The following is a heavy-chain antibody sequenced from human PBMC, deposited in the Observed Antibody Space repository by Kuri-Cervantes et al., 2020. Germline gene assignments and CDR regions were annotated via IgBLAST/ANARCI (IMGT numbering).Heavy chain of an antibody. CDR1: GYTFTSYD. Sequence: ASVKVSCKASGYTFTSYDINWVRQATGQGLEWMGWMNPNSGNTGYAQKFQGRVTMTRNTSISTAYMELRSLRSEDTAVYYCARGRDIVPSMDVWGQGTTVTVSS. V-gene: IGHV1-8*01. D-gene: IGHD2-8*01. J-gene: IGHJ6*02. CDR2: MNPNSGNT. CDR3: ARGRDIVPSMDV.